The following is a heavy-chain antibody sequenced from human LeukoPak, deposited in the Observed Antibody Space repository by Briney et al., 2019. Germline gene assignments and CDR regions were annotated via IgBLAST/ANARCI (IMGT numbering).Heavy chain of an antibody. CDR1: AFISSGHW. V-gene: IGHV3-7*01. Sequence: GSLRLSCEGSAFISSGHWMNWVRQTPGKGLEWVASIKEDGSVRQYVDSVKGRFTISRDNAKNSLYLQMNRLRDDDTAVYYCVRDYDWAFDYWGQGTLVTVSS. CDR2: IKEDGSVR. J-gene: IGHJ4*02. D-gene: IGHD1-1*01. CDR3: VRDYDWAFDY.